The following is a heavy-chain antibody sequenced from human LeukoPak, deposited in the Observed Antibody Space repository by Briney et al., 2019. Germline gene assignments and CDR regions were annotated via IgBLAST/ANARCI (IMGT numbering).Heavy chain of an antibody. J-gene: IGHJ6*03. D-gene: IGHD3-10*01. CDR3: ARQLREVRGVITLYYYYYMDI. CDR1: GGSISSSSYY. CDR2: FYNGGST. V-gene: IGHV4-39*01. Sequence: SETLSLTCTVSGGSISSSSYYWGWIRQPPGKGLEWVGNFYNGGSTYYNPSLKSRVTISVDTSKNQFSLKLSSVTAADTVVYYCARQLREVRGVITLYYYYYMDIWGKGTTVTVSS.